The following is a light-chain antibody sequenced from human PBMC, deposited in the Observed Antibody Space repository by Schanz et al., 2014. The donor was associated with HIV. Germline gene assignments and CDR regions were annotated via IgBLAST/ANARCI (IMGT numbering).Light chain of an antibody. Sequence: DIQMTQSPSAMSASVGDRVTITCRASQGISGSLAWFQQRPGKVPKRLIYPTSSLQSGVPSRFSGSGSGTDFTLTISCLQSEDFATYYCQQYYSYPLTFGQGTKVEIK. V-gene: IGKV1-17*03. CDR2: PTS. CDR1: QGISGS. J-gene: IGKJ1*01. CDR3: QQYYSYPLT.